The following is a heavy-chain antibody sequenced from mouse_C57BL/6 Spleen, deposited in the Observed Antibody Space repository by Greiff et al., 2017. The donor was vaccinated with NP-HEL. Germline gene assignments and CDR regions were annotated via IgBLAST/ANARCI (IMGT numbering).Heavy chain of an antibody. CDR2: ISSGGSYT. D-gene: IGHD2-5*01. CDR1: GFTFSSYG. J-gene: IGHJ3*01. CDR3: ARQRIVTTGFAY. V-gene: IGHV5-6*01. Sequence: EVKLMESGGDLVKPGGSLKLSCAASGFTFSSYGMSWVRQTPDKRLEWVATISSGGSYTYYPDSVKGRFTISRDNAKNTLYLQMSSLKSEDTAMYYCARQRIVTTGFAYWGQGTLVTVSA.